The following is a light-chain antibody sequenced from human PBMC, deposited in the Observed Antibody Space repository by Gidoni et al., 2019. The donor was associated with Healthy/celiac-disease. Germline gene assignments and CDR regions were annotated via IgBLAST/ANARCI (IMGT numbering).Light chain of an antibody. Sequence: EIVLTQSPATLSLSPGERATLSCRASQGVSSYLAWYQQKPGQAPRLLIYDASNRATGIPARFSGSGPGTDFTLTISSLEPEDFAVYYCQQRSNWHKLTFGGXTKVEIK. CDR1: QGVSSY. CDR2: DAS. J-gene: IGKJ4*01. V-gene: IGKV3D-11*01. CDR3: QQRSNWHKLT.